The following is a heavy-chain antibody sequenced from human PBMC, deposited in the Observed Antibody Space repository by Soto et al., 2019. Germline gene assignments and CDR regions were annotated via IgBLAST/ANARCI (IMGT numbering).Heavy chain of an antibody. J-gene: IGHJ3*01. CDR1: GYTFTSYG. CDR2: ISVYNGNT. D-gene: IGHD2-21*01. V-gene: IGHV1-18*04. Sequence: ASVPVSCQSTGYTFTSYGISGVRQAPGQGLEWMGWISVYNGNTKYVQKLQGRVIITTDTSMRTAYMELRRLRSDDAHVYECAKFVRVRLRCGGRGAFDFWGQGTMVTVSS. CDR3: AKFVRVRLRCGGRGAFDF.